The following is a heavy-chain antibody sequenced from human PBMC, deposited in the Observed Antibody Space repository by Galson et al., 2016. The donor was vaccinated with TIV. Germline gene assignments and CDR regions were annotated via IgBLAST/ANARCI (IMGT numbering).Heavy chain of an antibody. D-gene: IGHD3-22*01. J-gene: IGHJ6*02. CDR2: ISGGGGST. V-gene: IGHV3-23*01. CDR3: KKVPSSGFSYYYGLDV. Sequence: SLRLSCAASGFTFSIFAMTWVRQAPGMGLESVSAISGGGGSTYYADSVKGRFTIPRDNSNNTLFLQMNSLRAEDTAVYYCKKVPSSGFSYYYGLDVWGQGTTVTVSS. CDR1: GFTFSIFA.